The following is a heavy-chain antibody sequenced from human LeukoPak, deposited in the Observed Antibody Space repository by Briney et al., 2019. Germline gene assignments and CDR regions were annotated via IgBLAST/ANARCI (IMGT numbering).Heavy chain of an antibody. J-gene: IGHJ4*02. Sequence: SETLSLTCTVSSGSFSSYYWSWIRQPPGKGLEWIGYIHYSGSTNYNPSLKSRVTISVDSSKNQFSLKLSSVTAADTAVYYCVRDQDSSSYFDYWGQGTLVTVSS. CDR1: SGSFSSYY. CDR3: VRDQDSSSYFDY. CDR2: IHYSGST. V-gene: IGHV4-59*01. D-gene: IGHD3-22*01.